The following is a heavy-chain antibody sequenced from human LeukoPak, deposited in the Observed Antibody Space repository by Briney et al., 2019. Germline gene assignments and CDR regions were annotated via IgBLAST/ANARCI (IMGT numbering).Heavy chain of an antibody. CDR2: IYYSGST. CDR1: GGSISSYY. Sequence: SETLSLTCTVSGGSISSYYWSWIRQPPGKGLEWIGYIYYSGSTNYNPSLKSRVTISVDRSKNQFSLKLSSVTAADTAVYYCARSTRITMVRGVIGRFDPWGQGTLVTVSS. D-gene: IGHD3-10*01. CDR3: ARSTRITMVRGVIGRFDP. J-gene: IGHJ5*02. V-gene: IGHV4-59*12.